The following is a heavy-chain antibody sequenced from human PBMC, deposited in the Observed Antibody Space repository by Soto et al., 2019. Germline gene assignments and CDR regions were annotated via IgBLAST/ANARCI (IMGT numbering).Heavy chain of an antibody. CDR1: GGSVSSYT. D-gene: IGHD4-4*01. Sequence: QVQLVQSGAEVKKPGSSVKVSCEASGGSVSSYTLSWVRQAPGQGLEWMGRIIPILGRANYAQKFQDRVTITADKSTSKAYMELSSVRSEDTAVYFCAGDAGYSNYAFDFWGQGTLITVSS. CDR3: AGDAGYSNYAFDF. CDR2: IIPILGRA. J-gene: IGHJ4*02. V-gene: IGHV1-69*08.